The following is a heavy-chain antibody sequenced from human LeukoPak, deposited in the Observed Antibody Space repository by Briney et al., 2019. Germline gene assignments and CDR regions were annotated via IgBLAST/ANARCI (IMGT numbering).Heavy chain of an antibody. CDR2: ISSTSPRAI. J-gene: IGHJ4*02. D-gene: IGHD2-8*02. CDR1: GFTFSSYS. Sequence: GGSLRLSCAASGFTFSSYSMNWVRQAPGKGLEWVSLISSTSPRAISYGDSVKGRFTTSRDDGKNSLFLQMNSLRVEDTAMYYCAGHARGSYLVYWGQGILVTVSA. V-gene: IGHV3-48*04. CDR3: AGHARGSYLVY.